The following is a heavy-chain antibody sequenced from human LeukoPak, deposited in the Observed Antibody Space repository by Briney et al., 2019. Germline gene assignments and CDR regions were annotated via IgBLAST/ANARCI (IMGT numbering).Heavy chain of an antibody. J-gene: IGHJ4*02. V-gene: IGHV3-11*04. CDR2: ISSSGNTK. CDR3: ARDGGSAWFFRY. Sequence: WIRQSPGRGLEWVSYISSSGNTKYYADSVKGRFTISRDNAKNSLSLQMNSLRAEDTAVYYCARDGGSAWFFRYWGQGTLVTVSS. D-gene: IGHD6-19*01.